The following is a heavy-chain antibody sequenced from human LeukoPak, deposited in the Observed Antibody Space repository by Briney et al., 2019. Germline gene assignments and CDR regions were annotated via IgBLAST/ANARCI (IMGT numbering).Heavy chain of an antibody. Sequence: PGGSLRLSCAASGFTFSSYSMNWVRQAPGKGLEWVSYISGSGRSINYADSVTDRFIISRDNTRNSLYLQMNGLRADDTAVYYCVNRYDHWGQGTLVTVSS. CDR2: ISGSGRSI. V-gene: IGHV3-21*04. CDR1: GFTFSSYS. CDR3: VNRYDH. J-gene: IGHJ4*02.